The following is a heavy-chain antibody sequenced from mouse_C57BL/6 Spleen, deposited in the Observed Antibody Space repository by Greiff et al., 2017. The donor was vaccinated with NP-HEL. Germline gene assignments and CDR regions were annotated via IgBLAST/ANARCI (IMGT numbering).Heavy chain of an antibody. CDR2: IYPGDGDT. J-gene: IGHJ3*01. V-gene: IGHV1-82*01. CDR1: GYAFSRSW. Sequence: SGPELVKPGASVKISCKASGYAFSRSWMNWVKQRPGKGLEWIGWIYPGDGDTNYNGKFKGKATLTADNSSSTAYMQLSSLTSEDSAVYFCARGGYDGYYPSFAYWGQGTLVTVSA. D-gene: IGHD2-3*01. CDR3: ARGGYDGYYPSFAY.